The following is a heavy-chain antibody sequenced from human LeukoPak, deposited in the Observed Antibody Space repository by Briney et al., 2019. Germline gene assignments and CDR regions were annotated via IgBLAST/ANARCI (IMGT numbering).Heavy chain of an antibody. CDR2: ISSGRSVM. CDR3: AGGVYGYNAFDY. D-gene: IGHD5/OR15-5a*01. Sequence: GGSLRLSCAASGFTFSNAWMSWVRQAPGKGLEWVSHISSGRSVMNYVDPVKGRFTISRDNGKNSVYLQMNSLRDEDTAVYYCAGGVYGYNAFDYWGQGTLVSVSS. CDR1: GFTFSNAW. V-gene: IGHV3-48*02. J-gene: IGHJ4*02.